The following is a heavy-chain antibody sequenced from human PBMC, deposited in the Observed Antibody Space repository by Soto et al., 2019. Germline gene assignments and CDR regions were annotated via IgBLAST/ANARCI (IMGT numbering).Heavy chain of an antibody. V-gene: IGHV3-7*01. J-gene: IGHJ4*02. CDR3: ARERYYYDSSGPVGY. CDR1: GFTFSSYW. D-gene: IGHD3-22*01. Sequence: GGSLRLSXAASGFTFSSYWMSWVRQAPGKGLEWVANIKQDGSEKYYVDSVKGRFTISRDNAKNSLYLQMNSLRAEDTAVYYCARERYYYDSSGPVGYWGQGTLVTVSS. CDR2: IKQDGSEK.